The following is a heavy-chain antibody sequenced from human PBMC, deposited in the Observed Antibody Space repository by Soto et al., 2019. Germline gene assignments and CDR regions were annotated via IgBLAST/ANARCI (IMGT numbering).Heavy chain of an antibody. CDR3: ARGYGDSHDY. J-gene: IGHJ4*02. Sequence: GASVKVSCKASGGTFSSYTISGVRQAPGQGLEWMGRIIPMFGIANYAQKFQGRVTITADKSTSTAYMELSSLRSEDTAVYYCARGYGDSHDYWGQGTLVTV. D-gene: IGHD4-17*01. V-gene: IGHV1-69*02. CDR2: IIPMFGIA. CDR1: GGTFSSYT.